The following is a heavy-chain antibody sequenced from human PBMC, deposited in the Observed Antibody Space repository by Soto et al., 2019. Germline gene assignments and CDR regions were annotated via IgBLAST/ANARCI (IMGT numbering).Heavy chain of an antibody. D-gene: IGHD2-2*01. Sequence: SCPPPGDPPQNPPPTPPFSGFSLRTTGVGGGWMRQPPGKALEWLALIYWDDDKRYSPSLKSRLTITKDTSKNQVVLTMTNMDPVDTATYYCAHRPRNVVPAAQFEYWGQGTLVTVSS. CDR2: IYWDDDK. CDR1: GFSLRTTGVG. CDR3: AHRPRNVVPAAQFEY. V-gene: IGHV2-5*02. J-gene: IGHJ4*02.